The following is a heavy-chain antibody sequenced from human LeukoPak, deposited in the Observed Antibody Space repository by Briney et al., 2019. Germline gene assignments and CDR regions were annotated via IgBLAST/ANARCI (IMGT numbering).Heavy chain of an antibody. CDR3: AKARGLIGGAFDI. Sequence: GGSLRLSCAASGFTFDDYIMRWVRQAPGKGLEWVSLISWDGDTTYYADSVKGRFTSSRDNSKNSLFLQMNSLRTEDTALYYCAKARGLIGGAFDIWGQGTMVTVSS. V-gene: IGHV3-43*01. CDR2: ISWDGDTT. CDR1: GFTFDDYI. J-gene: IGHJ3*02. D-gene: IGHD3-22*01.